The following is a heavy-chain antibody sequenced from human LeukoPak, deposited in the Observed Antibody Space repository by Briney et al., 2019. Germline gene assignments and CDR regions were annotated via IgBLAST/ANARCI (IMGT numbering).Heavy chain of an antibody. D-gene: IGHD6-19*01. CDR1: GFTFSSYS. CDR2: ISSSSSYI. Sequence: GGSLRLSCAASGFTFSSYSMNWVRQAPGKGLEWVSSISSSSSYIYYADSVKGRFTISRDSAKNSLYLQMNSLRAEDTAVYYCARFFSGWYSDYWGQGTLVTVSS. CDR3: ARFFSGWYSDY. V-gene: IGHV3-21*01. J-gene: IGHJ4*02.